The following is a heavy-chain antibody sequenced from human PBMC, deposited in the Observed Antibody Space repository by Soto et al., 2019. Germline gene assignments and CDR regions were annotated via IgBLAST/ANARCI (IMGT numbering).Heavy chain of an antibody. J-gene: IGHJ4*02. Sequence: QVQLVQSGAEVKKPGSSVKVSCKASGGTFSTYVITWVRQAPGHGLEWMGGIIPMLNTPIYAQRFQGRVTITADESTTTAYMDLSSLRSEDDAVYYCATGSYGGYEGTFLWGQETLVTVSS. D-gene: IGHD4-17*01. CDR3: ATGSYGGYEGTFL. V-gene: IGHV1-69*12. CDR2: IIPMLNTP. CDR1: GGTFSTYV.